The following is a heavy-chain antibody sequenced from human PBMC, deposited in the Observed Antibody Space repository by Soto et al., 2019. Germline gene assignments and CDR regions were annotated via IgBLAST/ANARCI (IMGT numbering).Heavy chain of an antibody. CDR3: LRFFGDDSSGVCDY. V-gene: IGHV3-33*01. CDR1: GFTFGNYG. J-gene: IGHJ4*02. CDR2: ILYDGSKK. Sequence: GESLRLSCAAAGFTFGNYGIHWVRQAPGKVLEWVAVILYDGSKKYYVDSVKGRFIISRGNSKSTLCLQMNSQRAEDTAVYYCLRFFGDDSSGVCDYWGQGPRGTASS. D-gene: IGHD3-22*01.